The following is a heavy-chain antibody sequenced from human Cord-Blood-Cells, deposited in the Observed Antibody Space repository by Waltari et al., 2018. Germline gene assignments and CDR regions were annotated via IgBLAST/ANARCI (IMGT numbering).Heavy chain of an antibody. CDR3: AGGGGHSGYDYDY. J-gene: IGHJ4*02. CDR2: IYHSGST. Sequence: QVQLQESGPGLVKPSETLSLTCTVSGYSISSGYYWGWIRQPPGKGRAWIGSIYHSGSTYYDPSRKSRVTITVDTSKNQFYLELSSVSAADPAVYYCAGGGGHSGYDYDYWGQGTLVTVSS. CDR1: GYSISSGYY. V-gene: IGHV4-38-2*02. D-gene: IGHD5-12*01.